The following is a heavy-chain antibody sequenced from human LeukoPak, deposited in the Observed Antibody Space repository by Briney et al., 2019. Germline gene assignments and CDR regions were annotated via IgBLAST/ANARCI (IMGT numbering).Heavy chain of an antibody. CDR2: IYTSGST. D-gene: IGHD2-15*01. CDR3: TRDVGALADCSGGSCYYYYYGMDV. J-gene: IGHJ6*02. Sequence: SETLSLTCTVSGXSISSYYWSWIRQPAGKGLEWIGRIYTSGSTNYNPSLKSRVTMSVDTSKNQFSLKLSSVTAADTAVYYCTRDVGALADCSGGSCYYYYYGMDVWGQGTSVTVSS. CDR1: GXSISSYY. V-gene: IGHV4-4*07.